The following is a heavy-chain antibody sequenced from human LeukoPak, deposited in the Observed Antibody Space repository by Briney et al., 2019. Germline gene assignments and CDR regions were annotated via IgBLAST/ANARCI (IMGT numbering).Heavy chain of an antibody. J-gene: IGHJ4*02. CDR3: VKDVGGSYAFDY. CDR2: INDNGGRT. D-gene: IGHD1-26*01. Sequence: PGGALRLSFSTPGFTFSRYAMHWVRQAPGRGLEYVSGINDNGGRTHYGDSVKGRFSISRDNSKNTLHLQMSTLRAEDTALYYCVKDVGGSYAFDYWGQGILVTVAS. CDR1: GFTFSRYA. V-gene: IGHV3-64D*09.